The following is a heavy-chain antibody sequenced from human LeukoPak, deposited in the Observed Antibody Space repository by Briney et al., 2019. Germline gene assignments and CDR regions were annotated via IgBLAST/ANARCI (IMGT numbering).Heavy chain of an antibody. J-gene: IGHJ6*02. V-gene: IGHV3-23*01. CDR3: AKIMRYYYYGMDV. D-gene: IGHD2-8*01. CDR2: ISGSGDST. Sequence: GGSLRLSCAASGFTFSSYAMSWVRQAPGKGLEWVSGISGSGDSTHYADSVKGRFTISRDDSKNTLYLQMNSLRAEDTALYYCAKIMRYYYYGMDVWGQGTTVTVSS. CDR1: GFTFSSYA.